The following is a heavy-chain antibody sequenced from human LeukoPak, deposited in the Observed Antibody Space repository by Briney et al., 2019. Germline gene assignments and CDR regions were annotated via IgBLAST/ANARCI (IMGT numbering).Heavy chain of an antibody. CDR3: ARQYYYDSSGYSDPDY. CDR1: GGSISSGGYY. CDR2: IYYSGST. J-gene: IGHJ4*02. D-gene: IGHD3-22*01. Sequence: SQTLSLTCTVSGGSISSGGYYWSWIRQHPGKGLEWIGYIYYSGSTYYNPSPKSRVTISVDTSKNQFSLKLSSVTAADTAVYYCARQYYYDSSGYSDPDYWGQGTLVTVSS. V-gene: IGHV4-31*03.